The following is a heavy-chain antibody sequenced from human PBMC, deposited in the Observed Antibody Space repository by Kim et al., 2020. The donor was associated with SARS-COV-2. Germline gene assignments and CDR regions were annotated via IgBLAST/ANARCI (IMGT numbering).Heavy chain of an antibody. CDR2: ISSSSSYI. Sequence: GGSLRLSCAASGFTFSSYSMNWVRQAPGKGLEWVSSISSSSSYIYYADSVKGRFTISRDNAKNSLYLQMNSLRAEDTAVYYCARGTQGVDTFDYWGQGTLVTVSS. CDR3: ARGTQGVDTFDY. J-gene: IGHJ4*02. V-gene: IGHV3-21*01. D-gene: IGHD5-18*01. CDR1: GFTFSSYS.